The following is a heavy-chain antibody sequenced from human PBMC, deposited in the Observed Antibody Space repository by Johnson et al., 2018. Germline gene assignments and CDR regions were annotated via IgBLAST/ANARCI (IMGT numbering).Heavy chain of an antibody. CDR2: ISSSGTDT. J-gene: IGHJ6*03. D-gene: IGHD3-10*01. CDR1: SFTFRGYS. Sequence: VQLVQSGGGLVKPGGSLRLSCAASSFTFRGYSMNWVRQAPGKGLEWVSSISSSGTDTYYAESVKGRFTKSRDNAKTSLYLQMNSLKTEDTSWYDFAKDIMVDGYYLYYMDVWGRGSTVTVS. V-gene: IGHV3-21*04. CDR3: AKDIMVDGYYLYYMDV.